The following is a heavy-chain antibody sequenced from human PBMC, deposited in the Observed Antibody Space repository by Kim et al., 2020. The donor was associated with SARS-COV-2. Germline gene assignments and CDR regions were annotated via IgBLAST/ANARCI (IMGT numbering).Heavy chain of an antibody. CDR2: IYSGGSST. D-gene: IGHD2-2*01. J-gene: IGHJ4*02. Sequence: GGSLRLSCAASGFTFSSYAMSWVRQAPGKGLEWVSVIYSGGSSTYYADSVKGRFTISRDNSKNTLYLQMNSLRAEDTAVYYCAKSSLLGWGQGTLVTVSS. CDR3: AKSSLLG. V-gene: IGHV3-23*03. CDR1: GFTFSSYA.